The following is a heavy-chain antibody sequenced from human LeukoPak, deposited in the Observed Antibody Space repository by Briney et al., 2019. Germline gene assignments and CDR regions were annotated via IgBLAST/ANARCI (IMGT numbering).Heavy chain of an antibody. J-gene: IGHJ4*02. CDR1: GFTFSSYA. V-gene: IGHV3-23*01. D-gene: IGHD5-12*01. CDR2: ISGSGGST. Sequence: GGSLRLSCAASGFTFSSYAMSWVRQAPGKGLEWVSAISGSGGSTYYADSVKGRFTISRGNSKNTLYLQMNSLRAEDTAVYYCAKAPSRRGDGYKTFDYWGQGTLVTVSS. CDR3: AKAPSRRGDGYKTFDY.